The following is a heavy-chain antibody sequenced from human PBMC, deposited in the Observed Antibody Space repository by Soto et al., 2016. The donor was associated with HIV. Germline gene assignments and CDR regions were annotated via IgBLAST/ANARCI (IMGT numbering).Heavy chain of an antibody. D-gene: IGHD6-19*01. Sequence: QVQLVQSGAEVKKPGASVKVSCKASGYTFTGYGISWVRQAPGQGLEWMGWISAYNGNTNYAQNLQGRVTMTTDTSTSTAHMELRSLRSDDTAVYYCARAQGLAVTVTDAFDIWGQGTMVTVSS. CDR2: ISAYNGNT. J-gene: IGHJ3*02. V-gene: IGHV1-18*01. CDR3: ARAQGLAVTVTDAFDI. CDR1: GYTFTGYG.